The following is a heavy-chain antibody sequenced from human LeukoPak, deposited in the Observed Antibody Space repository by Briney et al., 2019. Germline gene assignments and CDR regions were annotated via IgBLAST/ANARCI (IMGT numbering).Heavy chain of an antibody. J-gene: IGHJ4*02. CDR1: GFTFSSYG. CDR2: LWYDGSNT. V-gene: IGHV3-33*01. Sequence: GGSLRLSCAASGFTFSSYGMPWVRQAPGKGLEWVAILWYDGSNTYYADSVKGRFTISRDNSKNTVYVQMNNLRAEDTAVYYCARARYSNYAGGFDYWGQGTLVSVSS. CDR3: ARARYSNYAGGFDY. D-gene: IGHD4-11*01.